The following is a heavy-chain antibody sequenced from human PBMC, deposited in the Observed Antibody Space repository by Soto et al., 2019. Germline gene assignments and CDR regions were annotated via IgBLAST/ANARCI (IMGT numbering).Heavy chain of an antibody. V-gene: IGHV1-69*13. D-gene: IGHD6-6*01. CDR2: IIPIFGTA. Sequence: SVKVSCQASGGTFSRYAISRVRQAPGHRLAWMGGIIPIFGTANYAQKFQGRVTITADESTSTPYMELSSLRSEATAVYYCAREGSSSLYGRDVWGQGTTDTVS. CDR3: AREGSSSLYGRDV. CDR1: GGTFSRYA. J-gene: IGHJ6*02.